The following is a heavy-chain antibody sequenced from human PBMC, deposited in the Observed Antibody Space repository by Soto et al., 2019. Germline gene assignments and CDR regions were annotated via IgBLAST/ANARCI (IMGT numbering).Heavy chain of an antibody. Sequence: GGSLRLSCAASGFTFSSYWMSWVRQAPGKGLEWVANIKQDGSEKYYVDSVKGRFTISRDNAKNSLYLQMNSLRAEDTAVYYCARASGPLYYYYYYGMDVWGQGTTVTVS. D-gene: IGHD3-10*01. CDR2: IKQDGSEK. CDR1: GFTFSSYW. V-gene: IGHV3-7*01. J-gene: IGHJ6*02. CDR3: ARASGPLYYYYYYGMDV.